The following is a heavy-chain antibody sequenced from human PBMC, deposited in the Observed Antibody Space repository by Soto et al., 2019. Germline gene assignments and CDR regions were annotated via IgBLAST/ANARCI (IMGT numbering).Heavy chain of an antibody. D-gene: IGHD4-17*01. J-gene: IGHJ4*02. CDR3: ARATNTNGDYICDY. V-gene: IGHV4-31*01. CDR1: GGCISSGGFY. CDR2: ISYSGSA. Sequence: SETLCLTGTVSGGCISSGGFYCSWFRQHPVKGLQWIANISYSGSAYYNPSLRSPVTISVATSKTQSSPNLSSVTAAETAVYYCARATNTNGDYICDYGGEGTLVT.